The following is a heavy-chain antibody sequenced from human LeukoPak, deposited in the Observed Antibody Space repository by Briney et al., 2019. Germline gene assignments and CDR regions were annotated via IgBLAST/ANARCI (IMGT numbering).Heavy chain of an antibody. CDR1: GGSISSSSYY. D-gene: IGHD3-3*01. J-gene: IGHJ4*02. V-gene: IGHV4-39*01. CDR2: IYYSGST. Sequence: SETVSLTCTVSGGSISSSSYYWGWIRQPPGKGLEWIGSIYYSGSTYYNPSLKSRVTISVDTSKNQFSLKLSSVTAADTAVYYCARHAYYDFWSGYYSPPGHFDYWGQGTLVTVSS. CDR3: ARHAYYDFWSGYYSPPGHFDY.